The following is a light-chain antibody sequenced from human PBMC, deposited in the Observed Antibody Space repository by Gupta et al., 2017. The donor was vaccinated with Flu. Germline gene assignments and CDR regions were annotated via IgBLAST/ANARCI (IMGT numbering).Light chain of an antibody. CDR2: QDS. J-gene: IGLJ1*01. V-gene: IGLV3-1*01. CDR1: KLGDKY. Sequence: SYSLTQPPSVSVCPGQPARITCSGDKLGDKYACWYQQKPGQSPVLVIYQDSKRPSGIPERFSGSNSGNTATLTISGTQAMDEADYYCQAWDSGTPNYVFGTGTKVTVL. CDR3: QAWDSGTPNYV.